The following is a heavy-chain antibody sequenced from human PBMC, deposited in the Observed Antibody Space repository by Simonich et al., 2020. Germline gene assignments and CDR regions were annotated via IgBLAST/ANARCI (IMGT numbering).Heavy chain of an antibody. CDR2: MNPNRGNA. V-gene: IGHV1-8*03. CDR1: GYTFTSYD. CDR3: ARARYCSSTSCYNWFDP. J-gene: IGHJ5*02. Sequence: QVQLVQSGAEVKKPGASVKVSCKASGYTFTSYDINWVRQATGQGLEVKEWMNPNRGNAGHAHKFQCRGTITRNTSISPAYMERSRMRSEDTAVYYCARARYCSSTSCYNWFDPWGQGTLVTVSS. D-gene: IGHD2-2*01.